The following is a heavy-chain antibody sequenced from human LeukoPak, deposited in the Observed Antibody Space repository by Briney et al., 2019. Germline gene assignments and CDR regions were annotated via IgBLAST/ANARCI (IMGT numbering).Heavy chain of an antibody. D-gene: IGHD2-15*01. CDR2: INHSGST. J-gene: IGHJ5*02. V-gene: IGHV4-34*01. Sequence: SETLSLTCAVYGGSFSGYYWSWIRQPPGKGLEWIGEINHSGSTNYNPSLKSRVTISLDTSKNQFSLKLSSVTAADTAVYYCARIRYCSGGSCSWRQGTLVTVSS. CDR1: GGSFSGYY. CDR3: ARIRYCSGGSCS.